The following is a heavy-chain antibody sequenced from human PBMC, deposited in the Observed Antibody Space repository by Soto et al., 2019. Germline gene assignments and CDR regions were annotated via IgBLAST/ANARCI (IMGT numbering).Heavy chain of an antibody. CDR1: GSIFSSYA. V-gene: IGHV3-23*01. D-gene: IGHD2-2*01. CDR3: AKLTVVPGASSNFDY. Sequence: GGSLRLSCAASGSIFSSYAMSWVRQSPGKGLEWVSTVSGSGGSTYYADSVKGRFTISRDNSQNTLYLQMNSLRADDTAVYYCAKLTVVPGASSNFDYWGQGTLVTVSS. J-gene: IGHJ4*02. CDR2: VSGSGGST.